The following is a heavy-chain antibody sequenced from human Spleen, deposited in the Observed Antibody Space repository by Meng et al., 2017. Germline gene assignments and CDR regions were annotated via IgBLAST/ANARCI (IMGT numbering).Heavy chain of an antibody. CDR1: GGSFSDYY. J-gene: IGHJ4*02. D-gene: IGHD3-22*01. Sequence: QVQLQQWGAGLLKPSETLSLTCVVSGGSFSDYYWSWIRQPPGKGLEWIGEINHSGSTNYNPSLESRATISVDTSKNQFSLKLNSVTAADTAVYYCARGMSYSDAAGAYWGQGTLVTVSS. CDR3: ARGMSYSDAAGAY. CDR2: INHSGST. V-gene: IGHV4-34*01.